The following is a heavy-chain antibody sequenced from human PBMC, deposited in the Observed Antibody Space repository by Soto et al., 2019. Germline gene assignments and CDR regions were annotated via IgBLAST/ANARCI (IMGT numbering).Heavy chain of an antibody. D-gene: IGHD4-17*01. CDR1: GFTFSDYY. J-gene: IGHJ3*02. CDR3: ASSHDYGDYVYAFDI. CDR2: ISSSGSTI. Sequence: GGSLRLSCAASGFTFSDYYMSWIRQAPGKGLEWVSYISSSGSTIYYADSVKGRFTISRDNAKNSLYLQMNSLRAEDTAVYYCASSHDYGDYVYAFDIWGQGTMVTVSS. V-gene: IGHV3-11*01.